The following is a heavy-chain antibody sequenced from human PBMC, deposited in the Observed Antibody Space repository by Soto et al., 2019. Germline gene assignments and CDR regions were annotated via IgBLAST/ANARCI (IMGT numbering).Heavy chain of an antibody. CDR3: VLLESRTTVTTLFY. V-gene: IGHV3-23*01. D-gene: IGHD4-17*01. CDR1: GFTFSSYA. CDR2: ISGSGGST. J-gene: IGHJ4*02. Sequence: EVQLLESGGGLVQPGGSLRLSCAASGFTFSSYAMSWVRQAPGKGLEWVSAISGSGGSTYYADSVKGRFTISRDNSKNTLYLQMNRLRAEDTAVYYCVLLESRTTVTTLFYLGQGPLVTVSS.